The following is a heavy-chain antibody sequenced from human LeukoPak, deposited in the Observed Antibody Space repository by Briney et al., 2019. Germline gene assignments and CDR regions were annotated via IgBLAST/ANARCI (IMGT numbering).Heavy chain of an antibody. D-gene: IGHD1-26*01. Sequence: PGGSLRPSCAASGFTFSNYAMSWDRQAPGRGLEWVSAISGDADSTYYADSVKGRFTISRDNSKNTLYLQVNSLRADDTAVYYCAKKEGGFDHWGQGALVTVSS. CDR1: GFTFSNYA. CDR3: AKKEGGFDH. V-gene: IGHV3-23*01. J-gene: IGHJ4*02. CDR2: ISGDADST.